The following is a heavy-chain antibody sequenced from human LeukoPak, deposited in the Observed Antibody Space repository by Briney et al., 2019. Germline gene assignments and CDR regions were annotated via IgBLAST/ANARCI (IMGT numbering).Heavy chain of an antibody. CDR2: ITSNGSGI. Sequence: PGGSLPLSCAASGFTFSSYWMHWVRQPPGQGLVWVSRITSNGSGIGYADSVKGRFSTSRDNAKNTLYLQMNSLRAEDTAVYYCASGRRVGAPDFWAQGTLVPVSS. CDR1: GFTFSSYW. V-gene: IGHV3-74*01. D-gene: IGHD1-26*01. CDR3: ASGRRVGAPDF. J-gene: IGHJ1*01.